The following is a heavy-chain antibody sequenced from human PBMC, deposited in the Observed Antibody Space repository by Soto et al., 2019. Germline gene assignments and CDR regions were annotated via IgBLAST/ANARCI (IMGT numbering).Heavy chain of an antibody. CDR2: IIPIFGTA. CDR1: GGTFSSYA. V-gene: IGHV1-69*13. CDR3: ARDRLYSSSQPTYYFDY. J-gene: IGHJ4*02. D-gene: IGHD6-13*01. Sequence: SVKVSCKASGGTFSSYAISWVRQAPGQGLEWMGGIIPIFGTANYAQKFQGRVTITADESTSTAYMELSSLRSEDTAVYYCARDRLYSSSQPTYYFDYWGQGTLVTVS.